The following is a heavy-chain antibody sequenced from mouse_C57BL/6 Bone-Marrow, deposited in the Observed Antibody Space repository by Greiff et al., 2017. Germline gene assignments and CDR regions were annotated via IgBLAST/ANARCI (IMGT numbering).Heavy chain of an antibody. CDR3: ARERDSNDPDWDVDV. Sequence: QVQLQQPGAELVKPGASVKLSCKASGYTFTSYWMHWVKQRPGRGLEWIGRIDPNSGGTKYNEKFKSKATLTVDKPSSTAYMQLSSLTSEDSAVYYCARERDSNDPDWDVDVWGTGTTVTVSS. CDR1: GYTFTSYW. V-gene: IGHV1-72*01. J-gene: IGHJ1*03. D-gene: IGHD2-12*01. CDR2: IDPNSGGT.